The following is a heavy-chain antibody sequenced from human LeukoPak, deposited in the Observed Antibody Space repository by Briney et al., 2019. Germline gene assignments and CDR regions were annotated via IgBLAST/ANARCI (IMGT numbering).Heavy chain of an antibody. Sequence: TETLSLTCTVSGGSISSSSYYWGWIRQPPGKGLEWIGSIYYSGSTYYNPSLKSRVTISVDTSKNQFSLKLSSVTAADTAVYYCARIMATIKFFDYWGQGTLVTVSS. CDR2: IYYSGST. CDR3: ARIMATIKFFDY. V-gene: IGHV4-39*01. D-gene: IGHD5-24*01. J-gene: IGHJ4*02. CDR1: GGSISSSSYY.